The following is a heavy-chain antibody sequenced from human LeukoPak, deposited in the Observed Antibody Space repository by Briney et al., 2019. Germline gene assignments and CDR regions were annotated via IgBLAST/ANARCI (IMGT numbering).Heavy chain of an antibody. CDR1: GFTFSNYA. Sequence: GGSLRLSCAASGFTFSNYAMTWVRQAPGKGLGWVSVISGSGGYTYYADSVKGRFTISRDNSKNTLYLQMNSLRAEDTAVYYCAKDQVGTSGRTENGFDPWGQGTLVTVSS. J-gene: IGHJ5*02. CDR2: ISGSGGYT. D-gene: IGHD3-3*01. CDR3: AKDQVGTSGRTENGFDP. V-gene: IGHV3-23*01.